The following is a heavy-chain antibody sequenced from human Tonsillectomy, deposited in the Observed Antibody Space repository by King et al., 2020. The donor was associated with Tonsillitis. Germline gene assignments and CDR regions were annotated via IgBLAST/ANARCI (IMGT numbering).Heavy chain of an antibody. CDR1: GFTLRSSA. Sequence: VQLVESGGGVVQPGRSLRLSCRASGFTLRSSAMPWVRQAPGKGLELGAFISDDGAHIYYADSVNGRFTISRDNSNNTLYLQMNSLRPEDTALFYCATDRKYYFDSWGQGTLVTVSS. V-gene: IGHV3-30*17. J-gene: IGHJ4*02. CDR2: ISDDGAHI. CDR3: ATDRKYYFDS.